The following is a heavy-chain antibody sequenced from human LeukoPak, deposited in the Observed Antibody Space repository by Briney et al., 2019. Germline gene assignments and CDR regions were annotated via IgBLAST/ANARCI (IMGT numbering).Heavy chain of an antibody. Sequence: GGSLRLSCAASGFTFSSSEMNWVRQAPGKGLEWISYISSGGSSIYYADSVKGRFTISRDNAKNSLYLQRNSLRAEDTAVYYCARARYTSGWETLDYWGQGTLVTVSS. J-gene: IGHJ4*02. D-gene: IGHD6-19*01. CDR2: ISSGGSSI. CDR3: ARARYTSGWETLDY. CDR1: GFTFSSSE. V-gene: IGHV3-48*03.